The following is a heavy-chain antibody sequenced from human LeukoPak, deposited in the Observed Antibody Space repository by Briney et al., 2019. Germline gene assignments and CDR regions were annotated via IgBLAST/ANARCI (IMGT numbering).Heavy chain of an antibody. J-gene: IGHJ4*02. CDR2: IYYSGTT. Sequence: SETLSLTCTVSGASISSYYWSWIQQPPGKGLEWIGSIYYSGTTNYNPSLKSRVTMSVDTSENQFSLKLSSVTAADTAVYYCARLVGCSGGNCYYYFDYWGRGTLVTVSS. D-gene: IGHD2-15*01. CDR3: ARLVGCSGGNCYYYFDY. CDR1: GASISSYY. V-gene: IGHV4-59*08.